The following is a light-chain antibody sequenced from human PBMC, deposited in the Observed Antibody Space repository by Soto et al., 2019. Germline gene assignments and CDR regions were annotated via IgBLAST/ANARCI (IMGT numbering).Light chain of an antibody. CDR3: QSYDTGLSALV. CDR1: NSNFGAGYD. J-gene: IGLJ1*01. CDR2: GNN. V-gene: IGLV1-40*01. Sequence: QPVLTQPPSVSGAPGQRVTISCIGSNSNFGAGYDVHWYKQLPGAAPKLVIRGNNNRPSGVPDRFSGSKSGTSASLAITGLQADDEADYFCQSYDTGLSALVFGTGTQLTVL.